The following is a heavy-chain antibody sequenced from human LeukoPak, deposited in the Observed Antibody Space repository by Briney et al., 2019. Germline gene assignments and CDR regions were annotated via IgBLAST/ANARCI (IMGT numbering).Heavy chain of an antibody. D-gene: IGHD2-21*02. CDR3: AREAGTASLDY. Sequence: SETLSLTCTVSGGSVSSGSYYWSWIRQPPGKGLEWLGYIYYSGSTNYNPSLKSRVTISVDTSKNQFSLKLSSVTAADTAVYYCAREAGTASLDYWGQGTLVTVSS. J-gene: IGHJ4*02. V-gene: IGHV4-61*01. CDR2: IYYSGST. CDR1: GGSVSSGSYY.